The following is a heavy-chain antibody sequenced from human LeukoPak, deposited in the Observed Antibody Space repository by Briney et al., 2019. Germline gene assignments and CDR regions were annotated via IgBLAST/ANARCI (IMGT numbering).Heavy chain of an antibody. CDR2: IKQDGSEK. J-gene: IGHJ3*02. D-gene: IGHD3-9*01. V-gene: IGHV3-7*01. CDR1: GFTFSSYW. CDR3: ARQETYYDILTGYRDAFDI. Sequence: GGSLRLSCAASGFTFSSYWMSWVRQAPGKGLEWVANIKQDGSEKYYVDSVKGRFTISRDNSKNTLYLQMNSLRAEDTAVYYCARQETYYDILTGYRDAFDIWGQGTMVTVSS.